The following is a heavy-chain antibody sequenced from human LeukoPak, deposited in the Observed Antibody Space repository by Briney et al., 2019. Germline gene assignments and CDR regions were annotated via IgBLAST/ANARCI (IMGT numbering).Heavy chain of an antibody. CDR2: TIPIFGTA. CDR1: GGTFSSYA. CDR3: ARGGTLPRYYYMDV. D-gene: IGHD3-16*01. Sequence: ASVKVSCKASGGTFSSYAISWVRQAPGQGLEWMGGTIPIFGTANYAQKFQGRVTITADGSTSTAYMELSSLRSEDTAVYYCARGGTLPRYYYMDVWGKGTTVTVSS. J-gene: IGHJ6*03. V-gene: IGHV1-69*13.